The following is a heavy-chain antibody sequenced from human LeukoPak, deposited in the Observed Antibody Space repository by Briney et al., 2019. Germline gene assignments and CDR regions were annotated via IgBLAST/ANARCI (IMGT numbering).Heavy chain of an antibody. Sequence: ASVKVSCKASEYTFSSYSIHWVRQAPGQRLEWMGWINAGKGNTKYSQKLQGRVTITGDTSASTAYMELSSLRSEDTAVYYCARGSCSSTSCFMDVWGQGTRSPSP. D-gene: IGHD2-2*01. CDR3: ARGSCSSTSCFMDV. J-gene: IGHJ6*02. V-gene: IGHV1-3*01. CDR2: INAGKGNT. CDR1: EYTFSSYS.